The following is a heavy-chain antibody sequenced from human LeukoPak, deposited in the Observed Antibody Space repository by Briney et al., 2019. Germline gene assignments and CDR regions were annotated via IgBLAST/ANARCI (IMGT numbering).Heavy chain of an antibody. J-gene: IGHJ4*02. CDR3: AKAASGGNYYYFDY. CDR2: ISYDGSNK. D-gene: IGHD4-23*01. V-gene: IGHV3-30*18. CDR1: GFTFSSYG. Sequence: GRSLRLSCAASGFTFSSYGMHWVRQAPGKGLEWVAVISYDGSNKYYADSVKGRFTISRDNSKNTLYLQMNSLRAEDTAVYYCAKAASGGNYYYFDYWGQGTLVTVSS.